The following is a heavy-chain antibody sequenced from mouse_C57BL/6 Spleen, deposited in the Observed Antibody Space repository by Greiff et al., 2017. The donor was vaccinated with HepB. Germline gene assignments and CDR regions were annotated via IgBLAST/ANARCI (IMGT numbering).Heavy chain of an antibody. D-gene: IGHD2-3*01. Sequence: QVQLQQSGPELVKPGASVKISCKASGYAFSSSWMNWVKQRPGKGLEWIGRIYPGDGDTNYNGKFKGKATLTADKSSSTAYMQLSSLTSEDSAVYFCARSWGYYEGYWGQGTTLTVSS. V-gene: IGHV1-82*01. J-gene: IGHJ2*01. CDR1: GYAFSSSW. CDR3: ARSWGYYEGY. CDR2: IYPGDGDT.